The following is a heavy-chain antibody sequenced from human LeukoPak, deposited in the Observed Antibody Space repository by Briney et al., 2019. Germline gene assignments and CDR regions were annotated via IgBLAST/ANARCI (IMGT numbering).Heavy chain of an antibody. CDR2: IYHLGST. D-gene: IGHD5-18*01. Sequence: PSETLSLTCTVSGYSLTNDYYWGWIRQPPGKGLEWIGTIYHLGSTYYNPSLRSRVTISVDTSKNQFSLKLSSVTAADTAVYYCARHAPITPADLAGIQLWFLDYWGQGTLVTVSS. CDR1: GYSLTNDYY. J-gene: IGHJ4*02. CDR3: ARHAPITPADLAGIQLWFLDY. V-gene: IGHV4-38-2*02.